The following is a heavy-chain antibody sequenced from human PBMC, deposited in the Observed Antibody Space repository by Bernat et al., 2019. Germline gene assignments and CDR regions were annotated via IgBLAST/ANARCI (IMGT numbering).Heavy chain of an antibody. Sequence: QVQLVQSGAEVKKPGSSVKVSCKASGGTFSSYAISWGRQAPGQGREWMGGIIPIVGTATYAQKFQGRVTITAAESTSTAYMELSSLRSKDTAVYYCARFERQLVRSAFDIWGQGTMVTVSS. V-gene: IGHV1-69*01. J-gene: IGHJ3*02. CDR3: ARFERQLVRSAFDI. D-gene: IGHD6-13*01. CDR1: GGTFSSYA. CDR2: IIPIVGTA.